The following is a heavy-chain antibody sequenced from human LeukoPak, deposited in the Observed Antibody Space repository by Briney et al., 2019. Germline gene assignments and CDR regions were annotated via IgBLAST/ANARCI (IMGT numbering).Heavy chain of an antibody. CDR2: IFYSVGT. CDR3: ARETKVETPGRGDVFDI. CDR1: GPSISSLY. Sequence: SQTLSLTCTVSGPSISSLYTNWVRQPPGKGLEWVGYIFYSVGTTYNTSLKSRVTISVDTSKNPFSPKLRSCPAAHTPVYYFARETKVETPGRGDVFDIWGQGTMVTVSS. V-gene: IGHV4-59*11. D-gene: IGHD4-23*01. J-gene: IGHJ3*02.